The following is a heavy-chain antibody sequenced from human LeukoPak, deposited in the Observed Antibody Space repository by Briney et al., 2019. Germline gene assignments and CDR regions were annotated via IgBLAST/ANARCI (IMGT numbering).Heavy chain of an antibody. J-gene: IGHJ5*02. CDR1: GYTFTSYD. CDR3: ARGRFYDILTGDREWFDP. V-gene: IGHV1-8*01. D-gene: IGHD3-9*01. Sequence: ASLKVSCKASGYTFTSYDINWVRQATGQGLEWMGWMNPNSGNTGYAQKFQGRVTMTRNTSISAAYMELSSLRSEDTAVYYCARGRFYDILTGDREWFDPWGQGTLVTVSS. CDR2: MNPNSGNT.